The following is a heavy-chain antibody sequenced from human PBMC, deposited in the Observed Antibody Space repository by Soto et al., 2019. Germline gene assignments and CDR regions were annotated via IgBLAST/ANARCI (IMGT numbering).Heavy chain of an antibody. CDR2: IYSGGST. Sequence: PGGSLRLSCAASGFSVSSNYMSWVRQAPGKGLEWVSVIYSGGSTYYADSVKGRFTISRDNSKNTLYLQMNSLRAEGTAVYYCARKDYGNWFDPWGQGTLVTSPQ. V-gene: IGHV3-53*01. CDR1: GFSVSSNY. CDR3: ARKDYGNWFDP. D-gene: IGHD4-17*01. J-gene: IGHJ5*02.